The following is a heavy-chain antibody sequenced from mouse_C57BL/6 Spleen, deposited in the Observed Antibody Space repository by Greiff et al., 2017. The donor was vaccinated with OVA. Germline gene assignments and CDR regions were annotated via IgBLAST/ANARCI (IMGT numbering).Heavy chain of an antibody. CDR2: IWSDGST. D-gene: IGHD2-13*01. Sequence: VQGVESGPGLVAPSQSLSITCTVSGFSLTSYGVNWVRQPPGKGLEWLVVIWSDGSTTYNSALKSRLSISKDNSNSHVFLKMNSLQTNDTAMYYCARHKKNYSDYGYAMDYWGQGTAVTVSS. J-gene: IGHJ4*01. V-gene: IGHV2-6-1*01. CDR1: GFSLTSYG. CDR3: ARHKKNYSDYGYAMDY.